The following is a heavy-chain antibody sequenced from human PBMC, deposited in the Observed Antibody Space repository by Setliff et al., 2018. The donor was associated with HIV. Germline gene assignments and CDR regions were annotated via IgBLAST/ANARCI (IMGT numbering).Heavy chain of an antibody. Sequence: SLKISCEASGFTFDDYAMHWGRQAPGKGLEWVAGINWNSVSRAYVDSVKGRFTISRDNAKNSLYLQMNSLRAEDTAIYYCARKFRPGHGVDVWGQGTTVTVSS. CDR1: GFTFDDYA. V-gene: IGHV3-9*01. D-gene: IGHD3-10*01. CDR2: INWNSVSR. J-gene: IGHJ6*02. CDR3: ARKFRPGHGVDV.